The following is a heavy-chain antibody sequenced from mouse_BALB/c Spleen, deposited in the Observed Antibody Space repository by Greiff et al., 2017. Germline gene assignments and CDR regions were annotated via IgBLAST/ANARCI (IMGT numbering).Heavy chain of an antibody. D-gene: IGHD2-4*01. CDR3: ARSSTMITTRFAY. CDR2: ISNGGGST. J-gene: IGHJ3*01. Sequence: EVQGVESGGGLVQPGGSLKLSCAASGFTFSSYTMSWVRQTPEKRLEWVAYISNGGGSTYYPDTVKGRFTISRDNAKNTLYLQMSSLKSEDTAMYYCARSSTMITTRFAYWGQGTLVTVSA. CDR1: GFTFSSYT. V-gene: IGHV5-12-2*01.